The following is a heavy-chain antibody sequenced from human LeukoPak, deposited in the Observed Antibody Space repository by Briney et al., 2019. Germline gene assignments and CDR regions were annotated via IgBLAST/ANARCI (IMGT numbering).Heavy chain of an antibody. CDR3: ARTVRNDYNPLLDF. CDR2: INHSGST. Sequence: SETLSLTCTVSGGSISSSGYYWSWIRQPPGKGLEWIGEINHSGSTNYNPSLKSRVTISVDTSKNQFSLKLSSVTAADTAVYYCARTVRNDYNPLLDFWGQGTLVTVSS. D-gene: IGHD1-1*01. J-gene: IGHJ4*02. CDR1: GGSISSSGYY. V-gene: IGHV4-39*07.